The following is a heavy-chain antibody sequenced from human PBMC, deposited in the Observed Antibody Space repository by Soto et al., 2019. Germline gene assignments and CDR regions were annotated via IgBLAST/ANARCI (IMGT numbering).Heavy chain of an antibody. CDR2: ITYDGSNQ. CDR3: ARGGWNYDCLDA. D-gene: IGHD3-3*01. CDR1: GFIFSSYT. J-gene: IGHJ6*02. Sequence: GGSLRLSCAASGFIFSSYTMHWVRQAPGKGLEWVGVITYDGSNQYYADSVKGRFTISRDNAMNSLYLQMNSLKDDDTAVYYCARGGWNYDCLDAWGQGTTVTVSS. V-gene: IGHV3-30-3*01.